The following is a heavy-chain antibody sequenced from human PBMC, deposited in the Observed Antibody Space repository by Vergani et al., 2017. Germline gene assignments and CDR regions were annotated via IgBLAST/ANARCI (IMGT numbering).Heavy chain of an antibody. CDR2: IRSKAYGQAT. Sequence: EVQLVESGGGLAQPGGSLRLSCAASGFTFRNYAMTWVRQAPGKGLEWVGGIRSKAYGQATIYAASVKGRFTISRDDSKSIAYLQMNNLQTEDTAMYYCVRDQVTMLRGSDALDIWGQGTMVTVSS. CDR1: GFTFRNYA. D-gene: IGHD3-10*01. J-gene: IGHJ3*02. V-gene: IGHV3-49*04. CDR3: VRDQVTMLRGSDALDI.